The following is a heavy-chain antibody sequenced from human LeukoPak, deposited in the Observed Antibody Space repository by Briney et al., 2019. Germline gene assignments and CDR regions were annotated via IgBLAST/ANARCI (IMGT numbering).Heavy chain of an antibody. CDR2: IYTSGST. Sequence: PSETLSLTCTVSGGSISSGSYYWSWIRQPAGKGLEWIGRIYTSGSTNYNPSLKSRVTISVDTSKNQFSPKLSSVTAADTAVYYCARVGVTDAFDIWGQGTTVTVSS. V-gene: IGHV4-61*02. J-gene: IGHJ3*02. CDR3: ARVGVTDAFDI. D-gene: IGHD3-22*01. CDR1: GGSISSGSYY.